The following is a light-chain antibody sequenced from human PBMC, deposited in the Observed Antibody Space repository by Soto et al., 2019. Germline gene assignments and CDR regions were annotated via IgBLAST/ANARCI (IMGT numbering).Light chain of an antibody. CDR2: AAS. CDR3: QQTFGMFPLT. V-gene: IGKV1-39*01. Sequence: DIQMAQSPSSLSASVGDRITITCRASQNIRDSLNWYQHKPGMAPQLMIFAASNLHSGVPSRFSVSGSGTDFTLTISSLQPEDFATYYCQQTFGMFPLTFGQGTKVEMK. J-gene: IGKJ1*01. CDR1: QNIRDS.